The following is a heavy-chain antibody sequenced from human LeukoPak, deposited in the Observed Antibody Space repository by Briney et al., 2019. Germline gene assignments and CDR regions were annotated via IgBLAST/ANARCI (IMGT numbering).Heavy chain of an antibody. V-gene: IGHV3-21*01. CDR2: ISSSSSYI. D-gene: IGHD2-2*01. CDR1: GFTFSSYS. CDR3: ARDLSNTSWERFRTSDAFDI. J-gene: IGHJ3*02. Sequence: KPGGSLRLSCAASGFTFSSYSMNWVRQAPGKGLEWVSSISSSSSYIYYADSVKGRFTISRDNAKNSLYLQMNSLRAEDTAVYYCARDLSNTSWERFRTSDAFDIWGQGTMVTVSS.